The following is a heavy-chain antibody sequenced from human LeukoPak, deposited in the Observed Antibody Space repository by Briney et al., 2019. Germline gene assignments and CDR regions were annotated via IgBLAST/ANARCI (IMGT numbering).Heavy chain of an antibody. D-gene: IGHD3-22*01. CDR2: INHSGGT. CDR1: GGSFSGYY. CDR3: ARGRYYYDSSAKRPLDY. J-gene: IGHJ4*02. Sequence: SETLSLTCAVYGGSFSGYYWSWIRQPPGKGLEWIGEINHSGGTNYNPSLKSRVTIPVDTSKNQFSLKLSSVTAADTAVYYCARGRYYYDSSAKRPLDYWGQGTLVTVSS. V-gene: IGHV4-34*01.